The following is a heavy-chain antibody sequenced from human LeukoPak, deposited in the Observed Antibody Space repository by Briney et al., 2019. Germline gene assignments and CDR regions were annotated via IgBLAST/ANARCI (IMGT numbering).Heavy chain of an antibody. CDR3: ARVPVSSGWPYYFDY. CDR2: ISSGGGTI. Sequence: GGSLRLSCAASGYTFSTYSMNWVRQAPGKGLEWVSHISSGGGTIYYADSVKGRFTVSRDNARNSLYLQMNSLRDEDTAVYYCARVPVSSGWPYYFDYWGQGTLVTVSS. CDR1: GYTFSTYS. V-gene: IGHV3-48*02. J-gene: IGHJ4*02. D-gene: IGHD6-19*01.